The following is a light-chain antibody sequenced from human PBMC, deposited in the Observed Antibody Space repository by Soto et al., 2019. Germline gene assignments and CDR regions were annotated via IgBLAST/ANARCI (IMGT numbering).Light chain of an antibody. CDR2: DAS. J-gene: IGKJ4*01. V-gene: IGKV3-15*01. Sequence: EIVMTQSPATLSVSPGERASLSCRASQSVSSKLAWYQQKPGQAPRLLISDASTRATGVPARFSGSGSGTEFSLAISSLQSEDFAVYYCQQYNTWPLTFGGGTKVDIK. CDR3: QQYNTWPLT. CDR1: QSVSSK.